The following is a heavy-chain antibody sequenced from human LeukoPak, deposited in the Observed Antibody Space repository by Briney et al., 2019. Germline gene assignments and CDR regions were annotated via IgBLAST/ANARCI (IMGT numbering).Heavy chain of an antibody. J-gene: IGHJ4*02. Sequence: GGSLRLSCAASGFTFSSYGMHWVRQAPGKGLEWVAVISYDGSNKYYADSVKGRFTISRDNSKNTLYLQMNSLRAEDTAVYYCAEEALVVAALDYWGQGTLVTVSS. CDR1: GFTFSSYG. CDR3: AEEALVVAALDY. CDR2: ISYDGSNK. D-gene: IGHD2-15*01. V-gene: IGHV3-30*18.